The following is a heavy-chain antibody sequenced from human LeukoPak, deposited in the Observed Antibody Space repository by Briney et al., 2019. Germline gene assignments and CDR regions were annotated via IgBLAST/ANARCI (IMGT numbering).Heavy chain of an antibody. CDR3: ARREPHGDYGGKIRYYYYMDV. J-gene: IGHJ6*03. CDR2: INHSGNT. Sequence: SETLSLTCAVYGGSFSGYYWSWIRQPPGKGLEWIGEINHSGNTNSNPSLKSRVTMSVDTSKNQFSLKLSSLTAADPAMYYCARREPHGDYGGKIRYYYYMDVWGKGTTITISS. CDR1: GGSFSGYY. D-gene: IGHD4-23*01. V-gene: IGHV4-34*01.